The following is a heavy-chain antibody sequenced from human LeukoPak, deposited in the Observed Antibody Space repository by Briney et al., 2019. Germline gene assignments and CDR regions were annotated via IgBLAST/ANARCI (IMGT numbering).Heavy chain of an antibody. D-gene: IGHD6-13*01. CDR1: GASISNYY. CDR2: VSYSGRT. CDR3: ARVIGPAGNVDY. J-gene: IGHJ4*02. V-gene: IGHV4-59*08. Sequence: SETLSLTCTVSGASISNYYWSWIRQPPGKGLECIGYVSYSGRTNHNPSLKSRVTISADTSKNQFSLKLTSVTAADTAVYYCARVIGPAGNVDYWGQGTLVTVSS.